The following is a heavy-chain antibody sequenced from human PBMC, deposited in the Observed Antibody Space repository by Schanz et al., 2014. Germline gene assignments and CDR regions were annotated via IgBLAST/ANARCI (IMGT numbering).Heavy chain of an antibody. Sequence: QVQLLQFGGGVVQPGRSLRLSCAASGFTFNSYAMHWVRQAPGKGLEWVALISNDGSIKYYADSVEGRFTISRDNSRNTLYLQMNSLRTEDTAVYYCASPSGYSDYGTYFDFWGQGTLVTVSS. D-gene: IGHD5-12*01. CDR3: ASPSGYSDYGTYFDF. CDR1: GFTFNSYA. CDR2: ISNDGSIK. V-gene: IGHV3-30-3*01. J-gene: IGHJ4*02.